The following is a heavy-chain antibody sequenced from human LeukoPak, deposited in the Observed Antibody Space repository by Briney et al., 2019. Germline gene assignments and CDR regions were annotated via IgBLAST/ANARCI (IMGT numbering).Heavy chain of an antibody. Sequence: PSETLSLTCTVSGGSVSTYYWSWIRQPPGKGLEWIGYIYYSGNTNYNPSLKSRVTISVDTSKNQFSLNLSSVTAADTAVYYCARHLLYRSGRYNVGAFDIWGRGTMVTGSS. D-gene: IGHD6-19*01. V-gene: IGHV4-59*08. J-gene: IGHJ3*02. CDR3: ARHLLYRSGRYNVGAFDI. CDR2: IYYSGNT. CDR1: GGSVSTYY.